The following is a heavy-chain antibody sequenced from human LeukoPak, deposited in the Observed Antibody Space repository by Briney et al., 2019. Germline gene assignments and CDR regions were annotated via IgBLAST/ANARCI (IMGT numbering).Heavy chain of an antibody. V-gene: IGHV3-21*01. J-gene: IGHJ4*02. D-gene: IGHD2-21*01. CDR1: GFTFSSYS. CDR3: AREIAKFNDY. Sequence: PGGSLRLSCAASGFTFSSYSMNWVRQAPGKWLEWVSSISSSSSYIYYADSVKGRFTLSRDNAKNSLYLQMNSLRAEDTAVYYCAREIAKFNDYWGQGTLVTVSS. CDR2: ISSSSSYI.